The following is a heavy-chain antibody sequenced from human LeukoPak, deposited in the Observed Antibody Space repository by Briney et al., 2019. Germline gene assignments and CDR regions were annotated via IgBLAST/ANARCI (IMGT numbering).Heavy chain of an antibody. CDR3: ARLKYYDSTGYSPGYYMDV. CDR1: GGSVINYY. J-gene: IGHJ6*03. V-gene: IGHV4-4*07. CDR2: IYITGST. D-gene: IGHD3-22*01. Sequence: SETLSLTCTVSGGSVINYYWSWIRQSAGTGLEWVGRIYITGSTNYNPSLQSRLSMSVDTSKNQFSLRLTSVSAADTAVYYCARLKYYDSTGYSPGYYMDVWGKGITVTVSS.